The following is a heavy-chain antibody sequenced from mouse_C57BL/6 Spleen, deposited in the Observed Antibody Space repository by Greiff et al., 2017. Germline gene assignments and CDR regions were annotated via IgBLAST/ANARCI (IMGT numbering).Heavy chain of an antibody. CDR1: GFSLTSYG. CDR2: IWSGGST. D-gene: IGHD1-1*01. J-gene: IGHJ4*01. CDR3: ARYGSQAMDY. Sequence: VMLVESGPGLVQPSQSLSITCTVSGFSLTSYGVHWVRQSPGKGLEWLGVIWSGGSTDYNAAFISRLSISKDNSKSQVFFKMNSLQADDTAIYYCARYGSQAMDYWGQGTSVTVSS. V-gene: IGHV2-2*01.